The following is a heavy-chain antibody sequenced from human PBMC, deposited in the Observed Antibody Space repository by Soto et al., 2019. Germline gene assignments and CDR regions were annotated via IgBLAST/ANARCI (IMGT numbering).Heavy chain of an antibody. Sequence: SGPTLVNPTQTLTLTCTFSGFSLSTSGMCVSWIRQPPGKALEWLALIDWDDDKYYSTSLKTRLTISKDTSKNQVVLTMTNTDPVDTATYYCARSTNLGYCSGGSCYPYYYGMDVWGQGTTVTVS. CDR1: GFSLSTSGMC. J-gene: IGHJ6*02. CDR3: ARSTNLGYCSGGSCYPYYYGMDV. CDR2: IDWDDDK. D-gene: IGHD2-15*01. V-gene: IGHV2-70*01.